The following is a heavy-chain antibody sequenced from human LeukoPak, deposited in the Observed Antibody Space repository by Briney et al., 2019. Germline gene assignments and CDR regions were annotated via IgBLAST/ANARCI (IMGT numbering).Heavy chain of an antibody. Sequence: GGSLRLSCAASGFTFSSYDMHWVRQATGKGLKWVSAIGTAGDTYYPGSVKGRFTISRENAKNSLYLQMNSLRAGDTAVYYCARGRYGSGRNFDYWGQGTLVTVSS. CDR1: GFTFSSYD. CDR3: ARGRYGSGRNFDY. CDR2: IGTAGDT. V-gene: IGHV3-13*01. D-gene: IGHD3-10*01. J-gene: IGHJ4*02.